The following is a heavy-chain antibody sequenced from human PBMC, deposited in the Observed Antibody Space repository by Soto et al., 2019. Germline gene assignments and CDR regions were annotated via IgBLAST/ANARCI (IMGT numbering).Heavy chain of an antibody. Sequence: SGPTLVNPTQTLTLTCILSGFSLTTSGVSVGWIRQPPGKALEWLALIYWNDDKSYTPSLKSRLTITKDTSKNQVVLTMTNMDLVDTATYYCAYRLRYAAYWIDPWGQGTQVTVSS. CDR1: GFSLTTSGVS. CDR3: AYRLRYAAYWIDP. D-gene: IGHD1-1*01. J-gene: IGHJ5*02. CDR2: IYWNDDK. V-gene: IGHV2-5*01.